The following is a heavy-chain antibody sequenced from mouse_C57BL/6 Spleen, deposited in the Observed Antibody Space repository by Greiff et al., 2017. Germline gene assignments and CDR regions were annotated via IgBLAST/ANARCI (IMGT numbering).Heavy chain of an antibody. D-gene: IGHD4-1*01. J-gene: IGHJ4*01. CDR1: GYSITSGYD. CDR2: ISYSGST. V-gene: IGHV3-1*01. Sequence: VQLQQSGPGMVKPSQSLSLTCTVTGYSITSGYDWHWIRHFPGNKLEWMGYISYSGSTNYNPSLKSRISITHDTSKNHFFLKLNSVTTEDTATYYCARLGPYAMDYWGQGTSVTVSS. CDR3: ARLGPYAMDY.